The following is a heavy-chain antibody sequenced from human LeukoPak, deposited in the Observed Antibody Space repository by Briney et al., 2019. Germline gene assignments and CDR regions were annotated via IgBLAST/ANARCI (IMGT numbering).Heavy chain of an antibody. CDR1: GGSFSGHY. CDR3: ARSVSGGLECDS. J-gene: IGHJ4*02. D-gene: IGHD3-16*01. Sequence: PSETLSLTCAVYGGSFSGHYWTWLRQPPGKGLEWIGEINHNGITNYNPSLKSRVTISVDTSKSQCSLELRSVTAAETAVYYCARSVSGGLECDSWAQGSLVTVSS. CDR2: INHNGIT. V-gene: IGHV4-34*01.